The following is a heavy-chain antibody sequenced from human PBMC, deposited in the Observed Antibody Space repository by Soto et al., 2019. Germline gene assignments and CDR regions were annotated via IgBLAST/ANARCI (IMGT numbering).Heavy chain of an antibody. Sequence: SETLSLPGAVSGGSFTSNNWWTCVRQPPGQGVEWIGEIYRTGSTNYNPSLKSRVTISLDKSENQFSLKVTSLTAADTAVYYCASRDPGASVDYWGQGTLVTVCS. CDR2: IYRTGST. CDR1: GGSFTSNNW. CDR3: ASRDPGASVDY. V-gene: IGHV4-4*02. J-gene: IGHJ4*02. D-gene: IGHD1-26*01.